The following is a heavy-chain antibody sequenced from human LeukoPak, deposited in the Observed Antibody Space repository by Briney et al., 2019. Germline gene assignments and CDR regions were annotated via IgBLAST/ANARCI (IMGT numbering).Heavy chain of an antibody. V-gene: IGHV1-2*02. CDR2: INPNRGGT. J-gene: IGHJ4*02. CDR3: GRVRYDYGGKDFDY. Sequence: PSVKVSCKASRYTFTGYYIDWVRPAPAQGIVWMGLINPNRGGTTSAQKFQGRVSMTRDTSISTVYMELTRLRNDDMVVYYCGRVRYDYGGKDFDYWGQGSLVSVSS. D-gene: IGHD4-23*01. CDR1: RYTFTGYY.